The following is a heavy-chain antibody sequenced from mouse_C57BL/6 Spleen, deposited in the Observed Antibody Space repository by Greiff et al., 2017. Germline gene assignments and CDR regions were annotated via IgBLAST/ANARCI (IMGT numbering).Heavy chain of an antibody. V-gene: IGHV1-7*01. CDR2: INPSSGYT. CDR3: ARSRDGFPYFDY. J-gene: IGHJ2*01. CDR1: GYTFTSYW. D-gene: IGHD2-3*01. Sequence: QVHVKQSGAELAKPGASVKLSCKASGYTFTSYWMHWVKQRPGQGLEWIGYINPSSGYTKYNQKFKDKATLTADKSSSTAYMQLSSLTYEDSAVYYCARSRDGFPYFDYWGQGTTLTVSS.